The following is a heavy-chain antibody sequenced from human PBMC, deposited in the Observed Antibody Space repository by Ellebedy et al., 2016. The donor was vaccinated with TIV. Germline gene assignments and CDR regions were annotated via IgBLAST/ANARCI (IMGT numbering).Heavy chain of an antibody. V-gene: IGHV3-21*01. J-gene: IGHJ4*02. D-gene: IGHD2-21*02. CDR2: ISSSSSYI. CDR1: GFTFSSYS. CDR3: ARDHLGTAIPYDY. Sequence: GESLKFSCAASGFTFSSYSMNWVRQAPGKGLEWVSSISSSSSYIYYADSVKGRFTISRDNAKNSLYLQMNSLRAEDTAVYYCARDHLGTAIPYDYWGQGTLVTVSS.